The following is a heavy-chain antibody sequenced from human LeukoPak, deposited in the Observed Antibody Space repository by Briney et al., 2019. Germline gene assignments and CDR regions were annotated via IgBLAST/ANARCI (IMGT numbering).Heavy chain of an antibody. D-gene: IGHD6-13*01. V-gene: IGHV3-23*01. J-gene: IGHJ5*02. CDR1: GFTFSNAW. CDR2: ISGSGDST. CDR3: AKSVGAAGPGWFDP. Sequence: GGSLRLSCAASGFTFSNAWMSWVRQAPGKGLGWVSAISGSGDSTYYADSVKGRFTISRDNSKNTLYLQMNSLRAEDTAVYYCAKSVGAAGPGWFDPWGQGTLVTVSS.